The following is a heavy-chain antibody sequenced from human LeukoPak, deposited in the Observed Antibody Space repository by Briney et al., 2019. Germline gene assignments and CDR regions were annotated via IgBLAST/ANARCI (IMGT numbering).Heavy chain of an antibody. CDR3: ARDIPNYDFWSGYYTVERAGGSDY. Sequence: ASVKVSCKASGYTFTSYGISWVRQAPGQGLEWMGWISAYNGNTNYAQKLQGRVTMTTDTSTSTAYMELRSLRSDDTAVYYCARDIPNYDFWSGYYTVERAGGSDYWGQGTPVTVSS. CDR1: GYTFTSYG. J-gene: IGHJ4*02. D-gene: IGHD3-3*01. V-gene: IGHV1-18*01. CDR2: ISAYNGNT.